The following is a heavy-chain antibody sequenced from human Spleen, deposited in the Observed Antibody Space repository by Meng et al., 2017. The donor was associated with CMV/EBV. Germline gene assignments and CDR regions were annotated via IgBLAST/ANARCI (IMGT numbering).Heavy chain of an antibody. Sequence: AGTFSKYAISWVRQAPGQGLEWMGGIIPIFGTAKYAQKFQGRVTITTDESTSTAFMDVSSLRFEDTAVYYCAKSQPRTPTSRDAFDVWGQGTLVTVSS. CDR3: AKSQPRTPTSRDAFDV. CDR1: AGTFSKYA. J-gene: IGHJ3*01. D-gene: IGHD2-2*01. CDR2: IIPIFGTA. V-gene: IGHV1-69*05.